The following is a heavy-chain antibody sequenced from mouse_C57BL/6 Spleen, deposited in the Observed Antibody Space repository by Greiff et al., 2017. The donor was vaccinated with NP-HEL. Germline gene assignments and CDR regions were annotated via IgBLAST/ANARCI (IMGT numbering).Heavy chain of an antibody. CDR2: INPNNGGT. V-gene: IGHV1-26*01. CDR3: ARYNITTWYFDV. Sequence: EVQLQQSGPELVKPGASVKISCKASGYTFTDYYMNWVKQSHGKSLEWIGDINPNNGGTSYIQKFKGKATLTVDKSSSTAYMELRSLTSEDSAVYYCARYNITTWYFDVWGTGTTVTVSS. J-gene: IGHJ1*03. CDR1: GYTFTDYY. D-gene: IGHD1-1*01.